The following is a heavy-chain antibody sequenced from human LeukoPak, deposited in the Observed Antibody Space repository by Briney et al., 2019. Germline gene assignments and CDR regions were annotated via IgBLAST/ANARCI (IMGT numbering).Heavy chain of an antibody. Sequence: GGSLRLSCVVSGSTFSQSTMTWVRQAPGKGPEWVAKMHEDGTQIHYVDSVKGRFTISRDNAKNSLFLQMNSLRVEDTAVYYCATGGAPGGRFENWGQGMLVTVSS. J-gene: IGHJ4*02. CDR1: GSTFSQST. CDR2: MHEDGTQI. CDR3: ATGGAPGGRFEN. D-gene: IGHD1-26*01. V-gene: IGHV3-7*01.